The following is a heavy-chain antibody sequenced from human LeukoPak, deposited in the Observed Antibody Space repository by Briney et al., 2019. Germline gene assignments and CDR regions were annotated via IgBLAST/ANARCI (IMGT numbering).Heavy chain of an antibody. D-gene: IGHD5-18*01. CDR1: GFTFSSYW. V-gene: IGHV3-11*01. Sequence: PGGSLRLPCAASGFTFSSYWMSWIRQAPGKGPEWVAYISSPGTTLYYVDSVKGRFTISRDNAKNSMYLQMNSLRAEDTAVYYCASGIQPRLSWFFDLWGRGTQVIVSS. J-gene: IGHJ2*01. CDR2: ISSPGTTL. CDR3: ASGIQPRLSWFFDL.